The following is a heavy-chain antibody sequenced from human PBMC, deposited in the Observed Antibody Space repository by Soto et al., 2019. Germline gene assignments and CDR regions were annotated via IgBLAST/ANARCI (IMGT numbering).Heavy chain of an antibody. Sequence: QVQLQESGPRLVEASQTLSLTCTVSNASITSSGYYWSWVRQPPGKRLEWIGYIYHSGSTFYSPSLQSRLTMSVDTSKNQFSLTLRSVTAADTAVYHCARMSGTYSVPDYWGQGTLVTVSS. CDR2: IYHSGST. V-gene: IGHV4-31*03. D-gene: IGHD1-26*01. CDR1: NASITSSGYY. J-gene: IGHJ4*02. CDR3: ARMSGTYSVPDY.